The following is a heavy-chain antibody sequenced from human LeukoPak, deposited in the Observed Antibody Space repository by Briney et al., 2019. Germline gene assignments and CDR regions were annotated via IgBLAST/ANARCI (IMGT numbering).Heavy chain of an antibody. CDR2: INHSGST. CDR1: GGSFSGYY. Sequence: SETLSLTSAVYGGSFSGYYWSWIRQPPGKGLEWIGEINHSGSTNYNPSLKSRVTISVDTSKNQFSLKLSSVTAADTAVYYCALTEMATIHFGYRGPGTLVTVSS. J-gene: IGHJ4*02. V-gene: IGHV4-34*01. CDR3: ALTEMATIHFGY. D-gene: IGHD5-24*01.